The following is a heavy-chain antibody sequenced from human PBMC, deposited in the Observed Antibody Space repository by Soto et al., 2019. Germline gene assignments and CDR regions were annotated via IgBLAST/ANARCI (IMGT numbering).Heavy chain of an antibody. J-gene: IGHJ6*03. D-gene: IGHD3-10*01. CDR3: ARLVISVVRGVIPRPKFYYYYMDV. V-gene: IGHV4-34*01. CDR2: INHSGST. Sequence: SETLSLTCAVYGGSFSGYYWSWIRQPPGKGLEWIGEINHSGSTNYNPSLKSRVTISVDTSKNQFSLKLSSVTAADTAVYYCARLVISVVRGVIPRPKFYYYYMDVWGKGTTVTVSS. CDR1: GGSFSGYY.